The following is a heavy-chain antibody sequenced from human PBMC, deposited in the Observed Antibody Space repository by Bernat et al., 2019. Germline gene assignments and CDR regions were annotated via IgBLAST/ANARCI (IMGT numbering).Heavy chain of an antibody. Sequence: EVQLLESGGDLVQPGGSLRLSCAASGFTFTSYGMNWVRQAPGKGLEWVSGIRGFGTGTYYADSVKGRFSISRDNSKNTVSMQMNTLGVEDTVIYYCVKDMKFYASGIFDYWGQGTLVTVSS. CDR1: GFTFTSYG. CDR2: IRGFGTGT. J-gene: IGHJ4*02. V-gene: IGHV3-23*01. D-gene: IGHD3-10*01. CDR3: VKDMKFYASGIFDY.